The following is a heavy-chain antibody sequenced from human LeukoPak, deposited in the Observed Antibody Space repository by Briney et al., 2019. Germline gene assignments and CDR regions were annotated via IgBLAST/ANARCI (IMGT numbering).Heavy chain of an antibody. D-gene: IGHD2-21*02. CDR2: IKQDGSEK. CDR1: GFTFGNFW. CDR3: ARARVVTKWIDY. V-gene: IGHV3-7*03. Sequence: GGSLRLSCVASGFTFGNFWMSWVRQAPGKGLEWVANIKQDGSEKYYVDSVKGRFTISRDNAKNSLYLQMNSLRAEDTAVYYCARARVVTKWIDYWGQGTLVTVSS. J-gene: IGHJ4*02.